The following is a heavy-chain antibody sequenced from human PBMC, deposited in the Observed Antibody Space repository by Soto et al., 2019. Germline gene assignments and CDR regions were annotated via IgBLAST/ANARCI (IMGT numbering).Heavy chain of an antibody. V-gene: IGHV3-48*02. Sequence: EVQVVESGGGLVQPGGSLRLSCAASGFTFSSNSMNWVRQAPGKGLEWISYISSSSSTIYADSVKGRCTISRDNAKNSLYLQMNSLRDEDTAVYYCARVIWSGHLTSDLWGQGTRVTVSS. CDR2: ISSSSSTI. D-gene: IGHD3-3*01. J-gene: IGHJ5*02. CDR1: GFTFSSNS. CDR3: ARVIWSGHLTSDL.